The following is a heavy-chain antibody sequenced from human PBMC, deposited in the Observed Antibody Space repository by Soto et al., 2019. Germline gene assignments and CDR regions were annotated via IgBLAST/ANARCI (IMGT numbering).Heavy chain of an antibody. CDR1: GFTFSSYG. Sequence: QVQLVESGGGVVQPGRSLRLSCAVSGFTFSSYGMNWVRQAPGKGLEWVAAIYYDGSNKYYADSVRGRLTISRDNFKNTLYLHMNSLRAQETAVYYCARDSKDDSSGYYAGFDYWGQGTLVTVSS. CDR3: ARDSKDDSSGYYAGFDY. D-gene: IGHD3-22*01. CDR2: IYYDGSNK. V-gene: IGHV3-33*01. J-gene: IGHJ4*02.